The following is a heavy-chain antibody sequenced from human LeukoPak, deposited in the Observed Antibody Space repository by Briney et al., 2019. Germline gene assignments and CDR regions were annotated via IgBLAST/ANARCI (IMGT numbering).Heavy chain of an antibody. Sequence: SETLSLTCAVYGGSFSGYHWSWIRQPPGKGLEWIGEVNHSGRTTYHPSLKSRVIISVDTSKQQFSLKLRSVTAADTAVYYCARHDRIQLWLVPFDYWGQGTLVTVSS. CDR3: ARHDRIQLWLVPFDY. CDR2: VNHSGRT. V-gene: IGHV4-34*01. CDR1: GGSFSGYH. D-gene: IGHD5-18*01. J-gene: IGHJ4*02.